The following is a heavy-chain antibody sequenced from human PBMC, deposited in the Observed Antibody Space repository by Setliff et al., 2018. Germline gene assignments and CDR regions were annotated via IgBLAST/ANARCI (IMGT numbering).Heavy chain of an antibody. CDR1: GGSIINSYY. CDR2: ISTSGNT. CDR3: ARDQWVRSPPLYFSYSMDV. J-gene: IGHJ6*02. Sequence: SETLSLTCTVSGGSIINSYYWSWIRQPAGKGLEWIGRISTSGNTNYNPSLKSRVTVSLDTSKIQFSLKLTSMTAADTAVYYCARDQWVRSPPLYFSYSMDVWGQGTTVTVSS. V-gene: IGHV4-4*07. D-gene: IGHD5-12*01.